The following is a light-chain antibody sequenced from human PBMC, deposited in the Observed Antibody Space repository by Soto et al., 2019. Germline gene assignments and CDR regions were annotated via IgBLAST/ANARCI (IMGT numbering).Light chain of an antibody. Sequence: EKVLTQSPGTLSLSPGERATLSCRASQNISYNYLALYQQNPGQAPRLLICGASSRSTGRPDRFSGSVSGTDLTLTISRLEPEDCAVYYCQQYGSSQTFGQGTKEEIK. CDR2: GAS. V-gene: IGKV3-20*01. CDR1: QNISYNY. CDR3: QQYGSSQT. J-gene: IGKJ1*01.